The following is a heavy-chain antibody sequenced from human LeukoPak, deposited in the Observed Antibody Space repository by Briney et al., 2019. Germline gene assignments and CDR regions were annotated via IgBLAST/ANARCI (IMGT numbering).Heavy chain of an antibody. CDR3: ARVWPGSGYAFDY. CDR1: GFTFSSYA. CDR2: IIPIFGTA. D-gene: IGHD5-12*01. Sequence: GRSLRLSCAASGFTFSSYAISWVRQAPGQGLEWMGGIIPIFGTANYAQKFQGRVTITADESTSTAYMELSSLRSEDTAVYYCARVWPGSGYAFDYWGQGTLVTVSS. V-gene: IGHV1-69*01. J-gene: IGHJ4*02.